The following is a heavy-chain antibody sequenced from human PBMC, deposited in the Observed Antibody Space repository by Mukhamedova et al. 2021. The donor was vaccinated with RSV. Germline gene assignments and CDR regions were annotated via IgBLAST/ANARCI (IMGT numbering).Heavy chain of an antibody. CDR2: TI. Sequence: TIYYADSVKGRFTISRDNAKNSLYLQMNSLRAEDTAVYYCARDSSGWCYDYWGQGTLVT. V-gene: IGHV3-48*01. D-gene: IGHD6-19*01. CDR3: ARDSSGWCYDY. J-gene: IGHJ4*02.